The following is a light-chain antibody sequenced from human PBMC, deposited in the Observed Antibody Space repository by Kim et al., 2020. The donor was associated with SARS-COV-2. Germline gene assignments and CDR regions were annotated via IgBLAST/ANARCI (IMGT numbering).Light chain of an antibody. CDR3: AACDDSLNGL. CDR2: SND. J-gene: IGLJ1*01. V-gene: IGLV1-44*01. Sequence: PGQRVTISCSGGSSNIGRNTVNWYQQFPGTAPRLLIYSNDQRPSGVPDRFSGSKSGTSASLVISGLQSEDEAVYYCAACDDSLNGLFGTGTKVTVL. CDR1: SSNIGRNT.